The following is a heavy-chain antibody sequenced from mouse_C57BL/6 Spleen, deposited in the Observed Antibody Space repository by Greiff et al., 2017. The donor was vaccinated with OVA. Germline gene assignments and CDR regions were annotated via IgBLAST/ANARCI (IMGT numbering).Heavy chain of an antibody. CDR1: GYAFSSYW. Sequence: VQLQQSGAELVKPGASVKISCKASGYAFSSYWMNWVKQRPGKGLEWIGQIYPGDGDTNYNGKFTGKATLTADKSSSTAYMQLSSLTSEDSAVYFCARYATTVVATDYAMDYWGQGTSVTVSS. J-gene: IGHJ4*01. D-gene: IGHD1-1*01. CDR3: ARYATTVVATDYAMDY. V-gene: IGHV1-80*01. CDR2: IYPGDGDT.